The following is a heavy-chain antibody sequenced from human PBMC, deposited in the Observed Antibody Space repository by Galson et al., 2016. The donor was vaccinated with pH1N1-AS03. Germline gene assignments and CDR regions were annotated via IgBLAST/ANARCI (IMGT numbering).Heavy chain of an antibody. CDR1: GFTSGSPAFGGHT. CDR2: IRSTGTTI. Sequence: SLRLSCADSGFTSGSPAFGGHTMNWVRQAPGKGLEWISYIRSTGTTIYYADSVKGRITTSRDNAKNSMYLQMNSLRVEDTAVYYCAREYGVRNNLDFWGQGTLVTVSS. CDR3: AREYGVRNNLDF. D-gene: IGHD1/OR15-1a*01. V-gene: IGHV3-48*04. J-gene: IGHJ4*02.